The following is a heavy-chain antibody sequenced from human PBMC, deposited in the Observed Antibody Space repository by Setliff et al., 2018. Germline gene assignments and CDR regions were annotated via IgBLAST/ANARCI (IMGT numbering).Heavy chain of an antibody. CDR1: GYTFSESI. J-gene: IGHJ1*01. V-gene: IGHV1-18*01. Sequence: ASVKVSCKASGYTFSESIVSWVRQAPGQGLEWMGWIAVYTGKTYSAQKFQGRLTMTTDKSTNMAYLDLRSLRSDDTAIYYCSRLVRYCTTTTCQTLSGGEHWGPGTLVTVSS. D-gene: IGHD2-8*01. CDR2: IAVYTGKT. CDR3: SRLVRYCTTTTCQTLSGGEH.